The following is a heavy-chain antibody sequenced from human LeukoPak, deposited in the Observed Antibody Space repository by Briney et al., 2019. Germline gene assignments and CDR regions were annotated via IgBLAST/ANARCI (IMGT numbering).Heavy chain of an antibody. CDR2: IYTSGST. V-gene: IGHV4-61*02. J-gene: IGHJ5*02. CDR1: GGSISSGSYY. D-gene: IGHD4-17*01. CDR3: ARDDGDVINWFDP. Sequence: SQTLSLTCTVSGGSISSGSYYWSWIRQPAGKGLEWIGRIYTSGSTNYNPSLKSRVTMSVDTSKNQFSLKLSSVTAADTVVYYCARDDGDVINWFDPWGQGTLVTVSS.